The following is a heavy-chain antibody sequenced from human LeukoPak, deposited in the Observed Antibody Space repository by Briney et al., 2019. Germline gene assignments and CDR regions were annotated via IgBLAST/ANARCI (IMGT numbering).Heavy chain of an antibody. D-gene: IGHD6-13*01. V-gene: IGHV4-59*01. CDR3: ARGSKGSSWSYYYYYMDV. Sequence: SETLSLTCTVSGDSFSSYHWSWLRQPPGKGLEWIGYISSRGSTSYNPSLKSRVSISVDTSKNQFSLRLNSVTAADTAVYYCARGSKGSSWSYYYYYMDVWGKGTTVTVSS. CDR2: ISSRGST. CDR1: GDSFSSYH. J-gene: IGHJ6*03.